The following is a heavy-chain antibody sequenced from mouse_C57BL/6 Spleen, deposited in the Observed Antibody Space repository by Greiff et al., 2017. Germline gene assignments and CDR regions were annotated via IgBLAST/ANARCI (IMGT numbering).Heavy chain of an antibody. Sequence: VQLQQPGAELVKPGASVKLSCKASGYTFTSYWMHWVKQRPGQGLEWIGMIHPNSGSTNYNAKFKSKATLTVDKSSSTAYMQLSSLTSEDSAVYYCARGNWDYFDYWGQGTTLTVSS. CDR3: ARGNWDYFDY. J-gene: IGHJ2*01. D-gene: IGHD4-1*01. CDR1: GYTFTSYW. V-gene: IGHV1-64*01. CDR2: IHPNSGST.